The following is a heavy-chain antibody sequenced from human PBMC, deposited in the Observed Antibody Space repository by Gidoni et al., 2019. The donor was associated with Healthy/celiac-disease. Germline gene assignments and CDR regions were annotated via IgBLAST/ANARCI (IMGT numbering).Heavy chain of an antibody. CDR3: AARSVLRFTEGAFDI. V-gene: IGHV3-23*01. J-gene: IGHJ3*02. CDR2: ISGSGGST. CDR1: GLHFSSSA. Sequence: EVQLLESGGGLVQPGGSLRLSCAASGLHFSSSAMSWVRQAPGKGLEWVSAISGSGGSTYYADSVKGRFTISRDNSKNTLYLQMNSLRAEDTAVYYCAARSVLRFTEGAFDIWGQGTMVTVSS. D-gene: IGHD3-3*01.